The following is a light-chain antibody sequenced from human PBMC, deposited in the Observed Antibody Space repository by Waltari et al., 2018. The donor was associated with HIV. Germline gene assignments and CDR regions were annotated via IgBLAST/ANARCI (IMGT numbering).Light chain of an antibody. CDR1: SSYIGHYKY. Sequence: QSAPTQPASVSGSPGQSITISCTGTSSYIGHYKYVSWYQQSPGKAPKLMLYEISNRPSGVAKRFSGSKSGNTASLTISGLQADDEADYYCSSYISTTTLFGTGTKVTVL. CDR3: SSYISTTTL. V-gene: IGLV2-14*01. CDR2: EIS. J-gene: IGLJ1*01.